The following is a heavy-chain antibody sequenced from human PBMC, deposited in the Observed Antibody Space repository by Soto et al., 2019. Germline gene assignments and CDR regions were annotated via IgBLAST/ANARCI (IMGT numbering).Heavy chain of an antibody. CDR2: VQMSGTT. CDR3: AKDRSTMRWFDP. D-gene: IGHD1-1*01. V-gene: IGHV4-4*07. J-gene: IGHJ5*02. Sequence: SETLSLTCAVSGASVRSYHWSWIRQAAGKGLEWIGRVQMSGTTNYNPSLKTRVTMSLDTSKNEVSLRMTSVTAADTAVYFCAKDRSTMRWFDPWGQGILVTSPQ. CDR1: GASVRSYH.